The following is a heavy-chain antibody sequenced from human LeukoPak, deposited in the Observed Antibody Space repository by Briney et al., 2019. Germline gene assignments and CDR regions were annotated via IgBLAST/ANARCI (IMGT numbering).Heavy chain of an antibody. Sequence: GGSLGLSCAASGFTFSSYAMHWVRQAPGKGLEWVAVISYDGSNKYYADSVKGRFTISRDNSKNTLYLQMNSLRAEDTAVYYCAKDGRLTGLGYSNLWGQGTLVTVSS. J-gene: IGHJ4*02. CDR2: ISYDGSNK. D-gene: IGHD6-13*01. CDR3: AKDGRLTGLGYSNL. V-gene: IGHV3-30-3*01. CDR1: GFTFSSYA.